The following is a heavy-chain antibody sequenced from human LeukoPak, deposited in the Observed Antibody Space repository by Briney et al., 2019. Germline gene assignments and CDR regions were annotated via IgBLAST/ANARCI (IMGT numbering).Heavy chain of an antibody. J-gene: IGHJ4*02. CDR2: IKQDGSAK. CDR1: GFTFSRHW. V-gene: IGHV3-7*03. CDR3: ARDNGWSADF. Sequence: QPGVSLRLSCAASGFTFSRHWIYWVRQAAGKGLEWVANIKQDGSAKPCVDSVRGRFTISRDNAKNSLFLQMNSLRAEDTAVYYCARDNGWSADFWGQGTLVTVSS. D-gene: IGHD2-15*01.